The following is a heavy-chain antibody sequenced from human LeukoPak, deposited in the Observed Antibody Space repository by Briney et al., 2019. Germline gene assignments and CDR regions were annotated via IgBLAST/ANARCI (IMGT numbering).Heavy chain of an antibody. CDR1: GGTFISYA. CDR3: ARGVHPGYSGNEGG. CDR2: IIPIFGTA. V-gene: IGHV1-69*06. J-gene: IGHJ4*02. D-gene: IGHD5-12*01. Sequence: SVKVSFKASGGTFISYAISWVRQAPGQGLEWMGGIIPIFGTANYAQKFQGRVTITADKSTSTAYMELSSLRSEDTAVYYCARGVHPGYSGNEGGWGQGTLVTVSS.